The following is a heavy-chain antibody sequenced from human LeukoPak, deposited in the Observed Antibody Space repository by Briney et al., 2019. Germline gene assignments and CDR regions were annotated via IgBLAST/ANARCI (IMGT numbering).Heavy chain of an antibody. Sequence: GGSVRLSCGPSGFTSSSYGMHGAPGARGGGREGVGLMRSKAYGGTTEYGAAVKGRLTISRDESKSIAYDQMDSLKTEDTAVYYCTRAIYSASSGYKWFEFDYWGPGPLVPVSS. CDR1: GFTSSSYG. J-gene: IGHJ4*02. CDR3: TRAIYSASSGYKWFEFDY. V-gene: IGHV3-49*04. D-gene: IGHD3-22*01. CDR2: MRSKAYGGTT.